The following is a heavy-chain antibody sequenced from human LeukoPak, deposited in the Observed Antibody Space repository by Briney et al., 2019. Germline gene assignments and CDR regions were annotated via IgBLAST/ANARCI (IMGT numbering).Heavy chain of an antibody. D-gene: IGHD3-10*01. CDR1: GGSISSGGYY. V-gene: IGHV4-31*03. CDR2: IYYSGST. CDR3: ARAMVRGVPFDP. Sequence: SETLSLTCTVSGGSISSGGYYWSWIRQHPGKGLEWIGYIYYSGSTYCNPSLKSRVTISVDTSKNQFSLKLSSVTAADTAVYYCARAMVRGVPFDPWGQGTLVTVSS. J-gene: IGHJ5*02.